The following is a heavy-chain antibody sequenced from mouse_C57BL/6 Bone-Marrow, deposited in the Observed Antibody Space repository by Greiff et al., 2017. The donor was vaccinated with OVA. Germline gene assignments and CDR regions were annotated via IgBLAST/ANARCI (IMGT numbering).Heavy chain of an antibody. J-gene: IGHJ2*01. CDR3: ARREEYGNYYFDY. D-gene: IGHD2-10*02. CDR1: GFTFSDYY. Sequence: DVMLVESEGGLVQPGSSMKLSCTASGFTFSDYYMAWVRQVPEKGLEWVANINYDGSSTYYLDSLKSRFIISRDNAKNILYLQMSSLKSEDTATYYCARREEYGNYYFDYWGQGTTLTVSS. CDR2: INYDGSST. V-gene: IGHV5-16*01.